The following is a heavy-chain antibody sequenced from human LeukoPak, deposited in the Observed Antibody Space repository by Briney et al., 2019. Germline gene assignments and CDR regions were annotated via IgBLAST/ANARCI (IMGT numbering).Heavy chain of an antibody. D-gene: IGHD3-3*01. CDR2: LYYSGST. J-gene: IGHJ4*02. V-gene: IGHV4-39*01. CDR3: ARFLRSGFRSFDY. Sequence: PSETLSLTCPVSGGSISSSSYYWGWIRRPPGKGLEWIGSLYYSGSTYYNPSLKSRVTISVDTSKNQFSLNLSSVTAADTAVFYCARFLRSGFRSFDYWGQGTLVTVSS. CDR1: GGSISSSSYY.